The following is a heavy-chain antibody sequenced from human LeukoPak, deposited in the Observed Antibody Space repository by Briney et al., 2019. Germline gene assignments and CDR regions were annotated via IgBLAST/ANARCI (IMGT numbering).Heavy chain of an antibody. J-gene: IGHJ4*02. D-gene: IGHD3-22*01. Sequence: ASVKVSCKVSGYTLTELSMHWVRQAPGKGLEWMGGFDPEDGETIYAQKFQGRVTMTEDTSTDTAYMELSSLRSEDTAVYYCATALYYYDSSGYSEDWGQGTLVTVSS. CDR3: ATALYYYDSSGYSED. CDR1: GYTLTELS. V-gene: IGHV1-24*01. CDR2: FDPEDGET.